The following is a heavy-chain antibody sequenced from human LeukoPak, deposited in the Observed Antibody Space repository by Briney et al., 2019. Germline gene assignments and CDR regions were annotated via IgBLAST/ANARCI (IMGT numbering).Heavy chain of an antibody. CDR3: AREYYDNSGGEDAFDI. V-gene: IGHV3-53*01. CDR2: IYSGGST. CDR1: GFTFSSSS. Sequence: GGSLRLSCAASGFTFSSSSMNWVRQAPGKGLEWVSVIYSGGSTFYADSVEGRFTISRDNSNNTLYLQMNSLRAEDTAMYYCAREYYDNSGGEDAFDIWGPGTMVTVSS. J-gene: IGHJ3*02. D-gene: IGHD3-22*01.